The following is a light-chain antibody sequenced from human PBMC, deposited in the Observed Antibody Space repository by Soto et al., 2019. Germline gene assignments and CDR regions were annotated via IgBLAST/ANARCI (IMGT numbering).Light chain of an antibody. Sequence: QAASVSGSPGQSITISCTGTSSDVGGYNYVSWYQQHPGKAPKPMIYEVSNRPSGVSNRFSGSKSGNTASLTISGLQAEDEADYYCSSYTSSTTYVFGTGTKLTVL. CDR3: SSYTSSTTYV. J-gene: IGLJ1*01. V-gene: IGLV2-14*01. CDR2: EVS. CDR1: SSDVGGYNY.